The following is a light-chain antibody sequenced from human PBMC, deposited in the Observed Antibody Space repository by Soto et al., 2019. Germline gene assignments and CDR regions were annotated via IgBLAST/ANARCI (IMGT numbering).Light chain of an antibody. CDR3: QQYFTVPLT. V-gene: IGKV4-1*01. J-gene: IGKJ4*01. Sequence: DRLLTQSPYALAVSLGERATINCKSSQNVLYSSNNKNYLAWYQQKSGQPPKLLIHWASTRESGVPDRFSGSGSGTDFTLTITSLQAEDVAVYYCQQYFTVPLTFGGGTKVDI. CDR2: WAS. CDR1: QNVLYSSNNKNY.